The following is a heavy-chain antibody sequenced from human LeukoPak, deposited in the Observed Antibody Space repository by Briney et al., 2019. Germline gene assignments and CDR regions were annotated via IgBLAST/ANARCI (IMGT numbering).Heavy chain of an antibody. Sequence: SETLSLTCTVSGGSISSYYWSWIRQPPGKGLEWIGYIYYSGSTNYNPSLKSRVTISVDTSKNQFSLKLSSVTAADTAVYYCARATPGEGVFDYWGQGTLVTVSS. CDR3: ARATPGEGVFDY. V-gene: IGHV4-59*01. CDR2: IYYSGST. CDR1: GGSISSYY. D-gene: IGHD3-10*01. J-gene: IGHJ4*02.